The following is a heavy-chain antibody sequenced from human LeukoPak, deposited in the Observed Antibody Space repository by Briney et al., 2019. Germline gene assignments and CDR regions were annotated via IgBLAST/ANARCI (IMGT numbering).Heavy chain of an antibody. Sequence: PSETLSLTCSVSGGSIRSFSWSWIRQPAGKGPEWIGRIFINGSTNYTPSLKSRVTMSVDTSKNQFSLKLTSVTAADTAVYFCARGVYSSGYYYYYYMDVWGKGTTVTVSS. CDR3: ARGVYSSGYYYYYYMDV. CDR2: IFINGST. D-gene: IGHD5-18*01. CDR1: GGSIRSFS. J-gene: IGHJ6*03. V-gene: IGHV4-4*07.